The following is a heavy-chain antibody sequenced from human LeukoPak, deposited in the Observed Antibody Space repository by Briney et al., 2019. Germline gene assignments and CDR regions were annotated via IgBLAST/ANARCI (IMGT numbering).Heavy chain of an antibody. V-gene: IGHV3-23*01. D-gene: IGHD6-13*01. CDR3: AKYSSSWYDYFQH. J-gene: IGHJ1*01. Sequence: GGSLRLSCAASGFTFSSYAMSWVRQAPGKGLEWVSAISGSGGSTYYADSVKGRFTISRDNSKNTLYLQMNSLRAVDTAIYYCAKYSSSWYDYFQHWGQGTLVTVSS. CDR2: ISGSGGST. CDR1: GFTFSSYA.